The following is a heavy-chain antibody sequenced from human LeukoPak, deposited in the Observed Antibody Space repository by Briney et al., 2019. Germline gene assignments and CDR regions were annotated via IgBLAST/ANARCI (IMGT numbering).Heavy chain of an antibody. CDR3: AKDLGGNSAY. CDR2: ISYDGSNK. J-gene: IGHJ4*02. CDR1: GFTFSSYG. V-gene: IGHV3-30*18. Sequence: GRSLRLSCAASGFTFSSYGMHWVRQAPGKGLEWVAVISYDGSNKYYADSVKGRFTISRDNSKNTLYLQMSSLRAEDTAVYYCAKDLGGNSAYWGQGTLVTVSS. D-gene: IGHD4-23*01.